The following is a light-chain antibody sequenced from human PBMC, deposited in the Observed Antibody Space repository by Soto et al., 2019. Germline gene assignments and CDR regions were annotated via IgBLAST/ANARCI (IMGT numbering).Light chain of an antibody. J-gene: IGLJ1*01. CDR1: SSDVGSYNL. Sequence: QSVLTQPASVSGSPGQSITISCTGTSSDVGSYNLVSWYQQHPGKAPKLMIYEVSKRPLGVSYRFSGSKSGNTASLTIFGLQAEDEADYYCCSYAGSSTFAVFGTGTKVTVL. CDR3: CSYAGSSTFAV. CDR2: EVS. V-gene: IGLV2-23*02.